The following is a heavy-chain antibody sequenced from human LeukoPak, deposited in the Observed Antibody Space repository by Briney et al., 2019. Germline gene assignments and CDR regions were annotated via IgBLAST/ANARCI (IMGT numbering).Heavy chain of an antibody. D-gene: IGHD4-17*01. Sequence: PGGSLRLSCAASGFTFSSYSMNWVRQAPGKGLEWVSSISSSSSYIYYADSVKGRFTISRDNAKNSLYLQMNSLRAEDTAVYYCARADFWMTTVTPLDYWGQGSLVTVSS. CDR1: GFTFSSYS. V-gene: IGHV3-21*01. J-gene: IGHJ4*02. CDR2: ISSSSSYI. CDR3: ARADFWMTTVTPLDY.